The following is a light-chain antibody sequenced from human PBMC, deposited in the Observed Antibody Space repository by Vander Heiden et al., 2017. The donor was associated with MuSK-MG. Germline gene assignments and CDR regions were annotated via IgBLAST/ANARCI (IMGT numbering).Light chain of an antibody. Sequence: DIVMTQSPATLSVSPGERATLSCRASQSVSSNLAWYQQKPGQAPRLLIYTASTRATGIPARFSGSGSGTEFTLTISSLQSEDGAVYYCHQYNNWPRTFGQGTKVEIK. CDR3: HQYNNWPRT. CDR1: QSVSSN. CDR2: TAS. V-gene: IGKV3-15*01. J-gene: IGKJ1*01.